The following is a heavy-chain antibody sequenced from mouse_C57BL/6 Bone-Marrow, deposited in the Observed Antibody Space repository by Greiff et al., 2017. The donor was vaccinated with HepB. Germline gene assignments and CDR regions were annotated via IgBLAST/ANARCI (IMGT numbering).Heavy chain of an antibody. CDR2: IDPENGDT. CDR3: TTAYGSSYWYFDV. Sequence: EVQLQESGAELVRPGASVKLSCTASGFNIKDDYMHWVKQRPEQGLEWIGWIDPENGDTEYASKFQGKATITADTSSNTAYLQLSSLTSEDTAVYYCTTAYGSSYWYFDVWGTGTTLTVSS. D-gene: IGHD1-1*01. J-gene: IGHJ1*03. V-gene: IGHV14-4*01. CDR1: GFNIKDDY.